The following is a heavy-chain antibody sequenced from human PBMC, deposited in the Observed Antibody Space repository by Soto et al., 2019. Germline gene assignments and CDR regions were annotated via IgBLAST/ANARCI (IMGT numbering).Heavy chain of an antibody. CDR3: ARVYSVVGDRHAEMDV. D-gene: IGHD2-2*01. CDR2: IIPIFGTA. V-gene: IGHV1-69*13. Sequence: RASVKVSCKASGGTFSSYAISWVRQAPGQGLEWMGGIIPIFGTANYAQKFQGRVTITADESTSTAYMELSSLRSEDTAVYYCARVYSVVGDRHAEMDVWGQGTTVTVSS. CDR1: GGTFSSYA. J-gene: IGHJ6*02.